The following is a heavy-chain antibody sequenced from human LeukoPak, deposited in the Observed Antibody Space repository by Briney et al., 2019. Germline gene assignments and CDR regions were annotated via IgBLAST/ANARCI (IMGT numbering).Heavy chain of an antibody. CDR2: IYSGGST. CDR3: ASTYSSSWPVLDY. V-gene: IGHV3-53*01. J-gene: IGHJ4*02. D-gene: IGHD6-13*01. Sequence: PGGSLRLSCAASGFTVSSNYMSWVRQAPGKGLEWVSVIYSGGSTYYADSVKGRFTISRDNSKNTLYLQMNSLRAEDTAVYYCASTYSSSWPVLDYWGQGTLVTVSS. CDR1: GFTVSSNY.